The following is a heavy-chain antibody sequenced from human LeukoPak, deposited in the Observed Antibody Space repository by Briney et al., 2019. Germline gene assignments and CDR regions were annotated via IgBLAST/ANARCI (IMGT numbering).Heavy chain of an antibody. V-gene: IGHV3-74*01. Sequence: PGGSLRLSCAASGFTVSNNYMSWVRQAPGKGLVWVSRINTDGSSTSYADSVKGRFTISRDNSKNTLYLQMNSLRAEDTAVYYCAKDRGVVVPAAMFDYWGQGTLVTVSS. CDR1: GFTVSNNY. D-gene: IGHD2-2*01. CDR2: INTDGSST. J-gene: IGHJ4*02. CDR3: AKDRGVVVPAAMFDY.